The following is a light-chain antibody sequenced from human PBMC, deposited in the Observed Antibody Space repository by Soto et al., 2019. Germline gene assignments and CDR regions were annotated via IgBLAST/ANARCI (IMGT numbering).Light chain of an antibody. Sequence: IEMNQSPSSLSSSGGDRVTIAYRASQSIDTHLNWNPHKQWEAPKLQIYGASSLECGDPSRFSCSGSGTDFTLTLASLQPEDVGTYNCQRSLSALCTFGPGTKVD. J-gene: IGKJ3*01. CDR3: QRSLSALCT. CDR1: QSIDTH. V-gene: IGKV1-39*01. CDR2: GAS.